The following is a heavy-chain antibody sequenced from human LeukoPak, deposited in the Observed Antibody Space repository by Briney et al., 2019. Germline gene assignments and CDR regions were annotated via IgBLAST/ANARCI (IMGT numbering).Heavy chain of an antibody. CDR3: AGQPENTRGFY. V-gene: IGHV4-39*01. J-gene: IGHJ1*01. Sequence: SETLSLTCTVSGGSITSTLYYWGWFRQSSGKGLEWIGSIYYSGSTYYNPSLKSRVTISVDTSKNQFSLRLTSVTAADTAVYFCAGQPENTRGFYRGQGTLVTVSS. D-gene: IGHD2-2*01. CDR2: IYYSGST. CDR1: GGSITSTLYY.